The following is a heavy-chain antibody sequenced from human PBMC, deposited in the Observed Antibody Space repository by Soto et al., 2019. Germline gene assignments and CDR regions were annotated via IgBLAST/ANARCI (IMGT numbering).Heavy chain of an antibody. J-gene: IGHJ4*02. CDR3: ARGRWLRSSLDY. D-gene: IGHD5-12*01. V-gene: IGHV4-34*01. Sequence: SETLSLTCAVYGLSFSGYYWILIRQPPGKGLEWIGEINHSGSTNYNPSLKSRVTISVDTSKNQFSLKLSSVTAADTAVYYCARGRWLRSSLDYWGQGTLVTVSS. CDR2: INHSGST. CDR1: GLSFSGYY.